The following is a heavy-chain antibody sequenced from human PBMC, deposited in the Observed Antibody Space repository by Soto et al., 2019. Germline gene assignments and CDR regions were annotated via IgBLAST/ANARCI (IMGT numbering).Heavy chain of an antibody. D-gene: IGHD3-3*01. Sequence: SETLSLTCAVYGVSFSGYYWSWIRQTPGKGLEWIGEINHSGSTNYNPSLKSRVTISVDTSKNQFSLKLSSVTAADTAVYYCARDYYDFWSGYYTYYFDYWGQGTLVTVSS. CDR1: GVSFSGYY. CDR2: INHSGST. J-gene: IGHJ4*02. V-gene: IGHV4-34*01. CDR3: ARDYYDFWSGYYTYYFDY.